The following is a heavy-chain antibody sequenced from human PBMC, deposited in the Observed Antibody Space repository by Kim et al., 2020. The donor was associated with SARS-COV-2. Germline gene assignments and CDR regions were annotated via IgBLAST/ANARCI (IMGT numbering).Heavy chain of an antibody. V-gene: IGHV3-21*01. CDR3: ARELSLSTPLRYFGPPSNCLDV. CDR1: GFTFSSYS. Sequence: GGSLRLSCAASGFTFSSYSMNWVRQAPGKGLEWVSSISSSSSYIYYADSVKGRFTISRDNAKNSLYLQMNSLRAEDTAVYYCARELSLSTPLRYFGPPSNCLDVWGQGTTVTVSS. J-gene: IGHJ6*02. D-gene: IGHD3-9*01. CDR2: ISSSSSYI.